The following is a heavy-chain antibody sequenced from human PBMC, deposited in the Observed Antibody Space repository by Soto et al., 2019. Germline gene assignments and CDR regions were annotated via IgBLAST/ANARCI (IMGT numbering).Heavy chain of an antibody. CDR2: ISAYNGNT. D-gene: IGHD2-2*01. CDR1: GYTFTSYG. J-gene: IGHJ4*02. V-gene: IGHV1-18*01. Sequence: QVQLVQSGAEVKKPGASVKVSCKASGYTFTSYGISWVRQAPGQGLEWMGWISAYNGNTNYAQKLQGRVTMTTDTATSTAYMELMRLSSDDTAVYYCARALGYWSSPSCYDFDYWGQGTLVTVSS. CDR3: ARALGYWSSPSCYDFDY.